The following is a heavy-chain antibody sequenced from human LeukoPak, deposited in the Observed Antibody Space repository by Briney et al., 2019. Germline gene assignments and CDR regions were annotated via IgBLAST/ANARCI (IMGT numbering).Heavy chain of an antibody. V-gene: IGHV3-30*18. CDR3: AKGDFWSIRGYFDY. Sequence: GGSLRLSCEASGFTFSSYGMHWVRQAPGKGLEWVAVISYDGSNKYYADSVKGRFTISRDNSKNTLYLQMNSLRAEDTAVYYCAKGDFWSIRGYFDYWGQGTLVTVSS. CDR2: ISYDGSNK. CDR1: GFTFSSYG. D-gene: IGHD3-3*01. J-gene: IGHJ4*02.